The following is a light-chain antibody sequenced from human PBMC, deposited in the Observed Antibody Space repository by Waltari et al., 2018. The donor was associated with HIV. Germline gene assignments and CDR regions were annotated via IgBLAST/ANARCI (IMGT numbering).Light chain of an antibody. Sequence: DIQLTQSPSFLSASVGDRVTITCRASQGVRTYSAWYQQNPGNAPKLPIYGAYTLQSGVPSRFSGIGSGTEFTLTISSLQTGDSAIYYCQQHNSYPHSFGQGTKLEIK. CDR1: QGVRTY. J-gene: IGKJ2*03. V-gene: IGKV1-9*01. CDR2: GAY. CDR3: QQHNSYPHS.